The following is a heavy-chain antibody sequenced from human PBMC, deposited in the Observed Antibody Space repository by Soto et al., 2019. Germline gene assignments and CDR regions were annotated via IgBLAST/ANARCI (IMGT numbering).Heavy chain of an antibody. V-gene: IGHV5-10-1*01. CDR2: IDPSDSYT. CDR1: GYSFTSYW. CDR3: ARSDYYDSSGPPDY. Sequence: PGESLKISCKGSGYSFTSYWISWVRQMPGRGLEWMGRIDPSDSYTNYSPSFQGHVTISADKSISAAYLQWSSLKASDTAMYYCARSDYYDSSGPPDYWGQGTLVTVSS. D-gene: IGHD3-22*01. J-gene: IGHJ4*02.